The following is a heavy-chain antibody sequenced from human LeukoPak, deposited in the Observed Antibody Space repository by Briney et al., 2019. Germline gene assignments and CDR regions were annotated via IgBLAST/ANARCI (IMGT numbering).Heavy chain of an antibody. CDR2: IHPSGTL. CDR1: GASFSSGDQY. V-gene: IGHV4-30-4*08. Sequence: SQTLSLTCTVSGASFSSGDQYWNWIRQSPGKGLEWIGSIHPSGTLYNNPSLESRVTISIDTSKNQFSLKLSSVTAADTAVYYCARGSTIFGGLDYWGQGTLVTVSS. CDR3: ARGSTIFGGLDY. D-gene: IGHD3-3*01. J-gene: IGHJ4*02.